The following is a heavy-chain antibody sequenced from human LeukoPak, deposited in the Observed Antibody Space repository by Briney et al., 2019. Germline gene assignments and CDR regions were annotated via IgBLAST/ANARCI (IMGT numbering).Heavy chain of an antibody. Sequence: ASVKVSCKASGYTFTGYYMHWVRQAPGQGLEWMGWISAYNGHTSYAQKLQDRVTMTTDTSTSTAYMELRSLRSDDTAVYYCVITMVRGVIFGFDYWGQGTLVTVSS. CDR2: ISAYNGHT. J-gene: IGHJ4*02. D-gene: IGHD3-10*01. CDR3: VITMVRGVIFGFDY. V-gene: IGHV1-18*04. CDR1: GYTFTGYY.